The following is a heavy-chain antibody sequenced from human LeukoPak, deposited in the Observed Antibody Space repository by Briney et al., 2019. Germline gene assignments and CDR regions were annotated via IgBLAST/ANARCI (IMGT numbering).Heavy chain of an antibody. Sequence: ASVKVSCKASGGTFSSYAISWVRQAPGQGLEWMGGIIPIFGTANYAQKFQGRVTITADKSTSTAYMELSSLRSDDTAMYYCARLGYRSGSDYWGQGTLVTVSS. CDR1: GGTFSSYA. V-gene: IGHV1-69*06. J-gene: IGHJ4*02. CDR3: ARLGYRSGSDY. CDR2: IIPIFGTA. D-gene: IGHD6-19*01.